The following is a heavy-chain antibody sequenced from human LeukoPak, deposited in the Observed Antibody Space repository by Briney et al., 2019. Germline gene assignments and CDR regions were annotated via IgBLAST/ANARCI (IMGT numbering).Heavy chain of an antibody. D-gene: IGHD3-3*01. CDR2: IYYSGST. V-gene: IGHV4-30-2*03. CDR1: GGSISSGGYS. J-gene: IGHJ4*02. CDR3: ARQTGAGLFILP. Sequence: SQTLSLTCAVSGGSISSGGYSWSWIRQPPGKGLEWIGYIYYSGSTYYNPSLKSRVTISVDTSKNQFSLILTSVTAADTAVYYCARQTGAGLFILPGGQGTLVTVSS.